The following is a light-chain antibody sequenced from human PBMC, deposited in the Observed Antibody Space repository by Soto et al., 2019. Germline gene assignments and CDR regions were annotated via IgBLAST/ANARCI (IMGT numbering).Light chain of an antibody. CDR1: QSLVQTDGNTY. CDR3: MQNAYWPHT. Sequence: DVVMTQSPLSLPVTLGQPASISCRSSQSLVQTDGNTYLKWYHQRPGLYPRRLFYIVSNLDTGVPERFSSSGAGTDFTLEINRVEAEDVGVYYCMQNAYWPHTFGQGTKLEIK. V-gene: IGKV2-30*02. CDR2: IVS. J-gene: IGKJ2*01.